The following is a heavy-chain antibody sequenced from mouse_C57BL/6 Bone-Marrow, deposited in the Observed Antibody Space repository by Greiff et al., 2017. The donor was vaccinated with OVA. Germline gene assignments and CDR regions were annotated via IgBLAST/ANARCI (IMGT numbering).Heavy chain of an antibody. Sequence: VQLKESGGDLVKPGGSLKLSCAASGFTFSSYGMSWVRQTPDKRLEWVATISSGGSYTYYPDSVKGRFTISRDNAKNTLYLQMSSLKSEDTAMYYCARHGYGYYWYFDVWGTGTTVTVSS. D-gene: IGHD2-2*01. CDR2: ISSGGSYT. CDR3: ARHGYGYYWYFDV. V-gene: IGHV5-6*01. J-gene: IGHJ1*03. CDR1: GFTFSSYG.